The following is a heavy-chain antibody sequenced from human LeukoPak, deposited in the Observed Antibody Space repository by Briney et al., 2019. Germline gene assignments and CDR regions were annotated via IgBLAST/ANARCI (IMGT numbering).Heavy chain of an antibody. J-gene: IGHJ4*02. CDR2: INPSGGTT. V-gene: IGHV1-46*01. CDR1: GYRFTIYY. D-gene: IGHD6-19*01. CDR3: ARDAPYSSGVDY. Sequence: ASVTVSFMASGYRFTIYYIHWVRQAPGQGLQWMGVINPSGGTTSYAQKFQGRLTMTRDTSISTAYMELSRLRSDDTAVYYCARDAPYSSGVDYWGQGTLVTVSS.